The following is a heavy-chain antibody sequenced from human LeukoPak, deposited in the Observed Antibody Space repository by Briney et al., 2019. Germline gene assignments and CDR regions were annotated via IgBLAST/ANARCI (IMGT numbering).Heavy chain of an antibody. J-gene: IGHJ6*03. Sequence: GGSLRLSCAASGFTVSSNYMSWVRQAPGKGLEWVSVIYSGGSTYYADSVKGRFTIPRDNSKNTLYLQMNSLRAEDTAVYYCARAVVVPAATYYYYYYMDVWGKGTTVTVSS. CDR1: GFTVSSNY. V-gene: IGHV3-66*02. D-gene: IGHD2-2*01. CDR3: ARAVVVPAATYYYYYYMDV. CDR2: IYSGGST.